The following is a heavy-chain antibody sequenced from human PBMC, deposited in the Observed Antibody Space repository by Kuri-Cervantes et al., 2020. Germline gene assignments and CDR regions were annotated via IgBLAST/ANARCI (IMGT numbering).Heavy chain of an antibody. CDR3: AKAPYYYGSGSYYFFFDY. Sequence: ASVKVSCKASGYTFTNYGLTWVRQAPGQGLEWMGWIGAYNGNTDYAQKLRGRVTMTTDTSTSTAYMELRSLRSDDTAVYYCAKAPYYYGSGSYYFFFDYWGQGTLVTVSS. CDR2: IGAYNGNT. V-gene: IGHV1-18*01. J-gene: IGHJ4*02. CDR1: GYTFTNYG. D-gene: IGHD3-10*01.